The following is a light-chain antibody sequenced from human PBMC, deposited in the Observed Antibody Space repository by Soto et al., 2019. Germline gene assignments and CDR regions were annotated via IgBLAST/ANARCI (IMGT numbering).Light chain of an antibody. CDR1: SSDVGNYNL. CDR3: CSYAGTNTYV. Sequence: QSVLTQPASVSGSPGQSITISCTGTSSDVGNYNLVSWYQQYPGKAPKFMIYEGSKRPSGVSNRFSGSKSGNTASLTISGLQAEDEADYYCCSYAGTNTYVFGTGTKLTVL. J-gene: IGLJ1*01. CDR2: EGS. V-gene: IGLV2-23*01.